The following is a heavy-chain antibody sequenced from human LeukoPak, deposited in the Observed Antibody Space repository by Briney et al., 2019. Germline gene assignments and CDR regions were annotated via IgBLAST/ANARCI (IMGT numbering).Heavy chain of an antibody. V-gene: IGHV1-2*02. CDR2: ITPSGGT. D-gene: IGHD5-24*01. CDR1: GYTFTSYA. Sequence: GASVKVSCKASGYTFTSYAMHWVRQAPGQGLEWMGWITPSGGTNYPQKFQGRVAITRDTSITTAYMDLSRLTSDDTAVYYCARDRYGDGFAHFDYWGQGALVTVPS. J-gene: IGHJ4*02. CDR3: ARDRYGDGFAHFDY.